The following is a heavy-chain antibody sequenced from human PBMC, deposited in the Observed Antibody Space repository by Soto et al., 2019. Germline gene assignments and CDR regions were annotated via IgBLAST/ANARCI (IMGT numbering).Heavy chain of an antibody. CDR3: ARGSFWYDSSIDAFDI. CDR1: GFTFSSYD. CDR2: IGTAGGT. Sequence: PGGSLRLSCAASGFTFSSYDMHWVRQATGKGLEWVSAIGTAGGTYYADSVKGRFTISRDNSKNTLNLQMNSLRAEDTAVYYCARGSFWYDSSIDAFDIWGQGTMVTVSS. D-gene: IGHD3-22*01. V-gene: IGHV3-13*01. J-gene: IGHJ3*02.